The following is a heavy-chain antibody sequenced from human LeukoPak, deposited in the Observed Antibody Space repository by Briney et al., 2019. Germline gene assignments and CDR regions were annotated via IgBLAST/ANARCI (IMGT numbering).Heavy chain of an antibody. CDR2: IRRKASGGTT. V-gene: IGHV3-49*04. CDR3: SRDLSCGY. CDR1: GSNFGDSD. Sequence: AGGSLRLSCATSGSNFGDSDMTWVRQAPGKGLEWVGFIRRKASGGTTYYAESVRGRFTISRDDSQSIAYLQMNSLRSEDTAMYYCSRDLSCGYWGQGTLVTVSS. D-gene: IGHD2/OR15-2a*01. J-gene: IGHJ4*02.